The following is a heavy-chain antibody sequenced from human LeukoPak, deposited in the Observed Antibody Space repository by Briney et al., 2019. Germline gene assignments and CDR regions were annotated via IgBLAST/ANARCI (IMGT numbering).Heavy chain of an antibody. CDR3: ARGYSKSWFDP. J-gene: IGHJ5*02. CDR2: NYSGGST. D-gene: IGHD4-11*01. V-gene: IGHV3-53*01. CDR1: GFTVSSNY. Sequence: GGSLRLSCAASGFTVSSNYMSWVRQAPGKGLEWVSVNYSGGSTYYADSVKGRFTISRGNSKNTLYLQMNSLRAEDTAVYYCARGYSKSWFDPWGQGTLVTVSS.